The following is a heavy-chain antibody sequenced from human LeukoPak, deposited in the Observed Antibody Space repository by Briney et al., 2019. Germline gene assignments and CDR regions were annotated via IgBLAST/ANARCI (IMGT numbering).Heavy chain of an antibody. J-gene: IGHJ4*02. CDR2: IYYSGST. V-gene: IGHV4-59*01. CDR1: GGSISGYY. D-gene: IGHD5-18*01. Sequence: KPSETLSLTCTVSGGSISGYYWSWIRQPPGKGLEWIGYIYYSGSTNYNPSLKSRVTISVDASKNQFSLKLSSVTAADTAVYYCARVDTAMVLFDYWGQGTLVTVSS. CDR3: ARVDTAMVLFDY.